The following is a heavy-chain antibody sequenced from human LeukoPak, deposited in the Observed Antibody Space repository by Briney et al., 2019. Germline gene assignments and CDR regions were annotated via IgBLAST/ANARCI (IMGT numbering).Heavy chain of an antibody. CDR2: IYSGGST. J-gene: IGHJ4*02. Sequence: GGSLRLSCAASGFTFSDYSMNWVRQAPGKGLEWVSVIYSGGSTYYADSVKGRFTISRDNSKNTLYLQMNSLRAEDTAVYYCARGPVLLWFGKLGGYFDYWGQGTLVTVSS. D-gene: IGHD3-10*01. CDR1: GFTFSDYS. CDR3: ARGPVLLWFGKLGGYFDY. V-gene: IGHV3-66*01.